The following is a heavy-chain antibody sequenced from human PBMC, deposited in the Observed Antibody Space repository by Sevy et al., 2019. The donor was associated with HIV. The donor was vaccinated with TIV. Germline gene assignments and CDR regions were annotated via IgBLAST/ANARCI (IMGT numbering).Heavy chain of an antibody. CDR1: GSTFSKLS. J-gene: IGHJ5*02. Sequence: ASVKVSCKVSGSTFSKLSIHWVRQAPGKGLEWMGDFDPQDAETIYAQRFQGRLTMTEDTFSDTAYMELSSLTSEDTAVYYCAIVALRYCSGASCYQGDWFDPWGQGTLVTVSS. D-gene: IGHD2-15*01. CDR2: FDPQDAET. CDR3: AIVALRYCSGASCYQGDWFDP. V-gene: IGHV1-24*01.